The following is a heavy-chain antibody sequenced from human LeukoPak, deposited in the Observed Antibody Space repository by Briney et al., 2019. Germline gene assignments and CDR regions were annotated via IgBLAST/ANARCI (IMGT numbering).Heavy chain of an antibody. CDR2: IRAYSGNT. J-gene: IGHJ4*02. CDR1: GYTFTNYG. V-gene: IGHV1-18*01. Sequence: ASVRVSCKASGYTFTNYGITWVRQAPGQGLEWMGWIRAYSGNTNYVQKFKGRVTMATDTSTSTVYMELRSLRSDDTAVYYCARDIATVVHQDWGQGTLVTVSS. CDR3: ARDIATVVHQD. D-gene: IGHD2-2*01.